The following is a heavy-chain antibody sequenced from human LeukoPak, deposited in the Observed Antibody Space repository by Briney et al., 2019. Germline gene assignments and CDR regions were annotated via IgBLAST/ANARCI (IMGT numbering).Heavy chain of an antibody. CDR3: ARMTTVTTGFDY. Sequence: GSSVKVSCKASGGTFSSYAISWVRQAPGQGLEWMGRIIPIFGTANYAQKFQGRVTITTDESTSTAYMELSSLRSGDTAVYYCARMTTVTTGFDYWGQGTPVTVSS. CDR1: GGTFSSYA. D-gene: IGHD4-17*01. V-gene: IGHV1-69*05. J-gene: IGHJ4*02. CDR2: IIPIFGTA.